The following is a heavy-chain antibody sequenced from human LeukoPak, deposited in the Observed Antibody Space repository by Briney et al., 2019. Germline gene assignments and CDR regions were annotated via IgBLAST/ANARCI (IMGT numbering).Heavy chain of an antibody. J-gene: IGHJ1*01. V-gene: IGHV3-74*01. CDR1: GVTFSDHW. CDR3: TTGPSYGYEW. CDR2: IKTDGRTT. Sequence: GGSLRLSCAASGVTFSDHWMHWVRQVPGKGLVWVSLIKTDGRTTIYADSVKGRFTISRDNGKSTLYLQMNSLRAEDTAIYYCTTGPSYGYEWWGQGTVVTVSS. D-gene: IGHD3-16*01.